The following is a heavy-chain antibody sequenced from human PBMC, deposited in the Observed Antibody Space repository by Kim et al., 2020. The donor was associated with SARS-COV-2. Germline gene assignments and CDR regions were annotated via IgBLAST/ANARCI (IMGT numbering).Heavy chain of an antibody. J-gene: IGHJ5*02. CDR1: GFTFSSYS. Sequence: GGSLRLSCAASGFTFSSYSMNWVRQAPGKGLEWVSSISSSSSYIYYADSVKGRFTISRDNAKNSLCLQMNSLRAEDTAVYYCAREGSAAAHNYYDSSGYWAVNWFDPWGQGTLVTVSS. D-gene: IGHD3-22*01. CDR2: ISSSSSYI. CDR3: AREGSAAAHNYYDSSGYWAVNWFDP. V-gene: IGHV3-21*01.